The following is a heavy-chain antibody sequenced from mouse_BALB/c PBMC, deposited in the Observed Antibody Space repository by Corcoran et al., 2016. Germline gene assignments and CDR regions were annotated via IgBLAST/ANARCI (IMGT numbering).Heavy chain of an antibody. V-gene: IGHV14-3*02. CDR3: ANWDWYFDV. Sequence: EVQLQQSGAELVKPGASVKLYCTASGFNIKDTYMHWVKQRPEQGLEGIGRIDPANGNTKYDPKFQGKATITADTSSNTAYLQLSSLTSEDTAVYYCANWDWYFDVWGAGTTVTVSS. CDR2: IDPANGNT. D-gene: IGHD4-1*01. J-gene: IGHJ1*01. CDR1: GFNIKDTY.